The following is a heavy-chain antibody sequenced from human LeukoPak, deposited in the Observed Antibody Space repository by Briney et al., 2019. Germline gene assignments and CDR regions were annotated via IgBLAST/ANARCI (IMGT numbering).Heavy chain of an antibody. D-gene: IGHD4-11*01. J-gene: IGHJ6*03. CDR1: GGSISSYY. CDR3: ARTTRDYYMDV. Sequence: SETLSLTCTVSGGSISSYYWSWIRQPPGKGLEWIGYIYYSGSTNYNPSLKSRVTISVDTSKNQFSLKLSSVTAADTAVYYCARTTRDYYMDVWGKGTTVTISS. CDR2: IYYSGST. V-gene: IGHV4-59*01.